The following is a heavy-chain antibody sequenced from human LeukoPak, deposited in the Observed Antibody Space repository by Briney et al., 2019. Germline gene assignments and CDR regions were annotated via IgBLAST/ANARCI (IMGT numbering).Heavy chain of an antibody. CDR3: ATGGDSSGYYYFDY. Sequence: SQTLSLTCTVSGGSISSGDYYWSWIRQPPGKGLEWIGYIYYSGSTYYNPSLKSRVTISVDTSKNQFSLKLSSVTAADTAVYYCATGGDSSGYYYFDYWGQGTLVTVSS. CDR2: IYYSGST. J-gene: IGHJ4*02. D-gene: IGHD3-22*01. CDR1: GGSISSGDYY. V-gene: IGHV4-30-4*08.